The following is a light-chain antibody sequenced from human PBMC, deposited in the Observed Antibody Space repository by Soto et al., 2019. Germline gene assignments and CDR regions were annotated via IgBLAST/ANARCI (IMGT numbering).Light chain of an antibody. J-gene: IGLJ3*02. CDR3: SSYTTSGTTV. CDR1: SSDVGGYNY. Sequence: QSALTQPASVSGSPGQSITISCTGTSSDVGGYNYLSWYQQHPGKAPRVMIYDVSNRPSGVSNRFSGSKSGNTASLTISGLQAEDEGEYFCSSYTTSGTTVFGGGTKLTVL. V-gene: IGLV2-14*01. CDR2: DVS.